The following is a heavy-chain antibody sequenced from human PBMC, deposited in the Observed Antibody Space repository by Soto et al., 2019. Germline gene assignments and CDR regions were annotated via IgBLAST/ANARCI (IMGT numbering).Heavy chain of an antibody. CDR2: INAGNGNT. CDR1: GYTFTSYA. J-gene: IGHJ4*02. D-gene: IGHD2-21*02. CDR3: ARSIVVVTALDY. Sequence: QVQLVQSGAEEKKPGASVKVSCKASGYTFTSYAMHWVRQAPGQRLEWMGWINAGNGNTKYSQKFQGRVTITRDTSASTAYMALSSLRSEDTAVYYCARSIVVVTALDYWGQGTLATVSS. V-gene: IGHV1-3*05.